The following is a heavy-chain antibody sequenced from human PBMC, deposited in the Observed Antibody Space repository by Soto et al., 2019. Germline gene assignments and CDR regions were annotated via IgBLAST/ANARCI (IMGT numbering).Heavy chain of an antibody. CDR2: INDDGSST. CDR3: TRGPRSTSTGTGAF. J-gene: IGHJ4*02. CDR1: GLTFSMYW. V-gene: IGHV3-74*01. Sequence: GGSLRLSCAASGLTFSMYWMHWVRQVPGKGPEWVSRINDDGSSTNYADSVKGRFTISRDNAKNTLYLQMNDLRAEDTAVYYCTRGPRSTSTGTGAFWGKGTLVTVSS. D-gene: IGHD1-1*01.